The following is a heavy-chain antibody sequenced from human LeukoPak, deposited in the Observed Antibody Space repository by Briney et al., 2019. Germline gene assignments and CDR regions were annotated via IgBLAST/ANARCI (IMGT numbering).Heavy chain of an antibody. Sequence: ASVKVSCKASGYTFISNAMHWVRQAPGQRREWMGWINVGNGNKKYSQKLQGRVNITREKSARTAYMEMRSLRSQATAVYYCASSYNDMLTVTEAIFDYWGQATLLTLSS. CDR1: GYTFISNA. V-gene: IGHV1-3*01. CDR3: ASSYNDMLTVTEAIFDY. CDR2: INVGNGNK. D-gene: IGHD3-9*01. J-gene: IGHJ4*02.